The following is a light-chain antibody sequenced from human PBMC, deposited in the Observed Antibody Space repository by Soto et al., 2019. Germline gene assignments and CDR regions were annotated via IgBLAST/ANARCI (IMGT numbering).Light chain of an antibody. CDR3: QQYNSHLLS. CDR1: QSVSDW. CDR2: DGS. V-gene: IGKV1-5*01. Sequence: DIQMTQSPSTLSASVGDRVTITCRASQSVSDWLAWYQQKPGKAPKLLIYDGSTLESGVPSRFSGSGSGTEFTLTISSLQPEDFATYYCQQYNSHLLSFGGGTKVGIK. J-gene: IGKJ4*01.